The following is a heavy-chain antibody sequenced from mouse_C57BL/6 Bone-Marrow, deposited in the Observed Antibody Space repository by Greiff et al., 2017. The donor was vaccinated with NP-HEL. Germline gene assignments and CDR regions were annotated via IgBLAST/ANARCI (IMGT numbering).Heavy chain of an antibody. CDR3: ARHEEYGVWIAY. D-gene: IGHD1-1*01. V-gene: IGHV1-62-2*01. Sequence: VKLMESGAELVKPGASVKLSCKASGYTFTEYTIHWVKQRSGQGLEWIGWFYPGSGSIKYNEKFKDKATLTADKSSSTVYMELSRLTSEDSAVYFCARHEEYGVWIAYWGQGTLVTVSA. CDR1: GYTFTEYT. J-gene: IGHJ3*01. CDR2: FYPGSGSI.